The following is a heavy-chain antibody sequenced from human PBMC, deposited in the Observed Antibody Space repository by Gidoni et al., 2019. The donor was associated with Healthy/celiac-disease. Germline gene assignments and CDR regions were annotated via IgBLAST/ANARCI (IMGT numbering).Heavy chain of an antibody. CDR2: ISSSSSTI. Sequence: ELQLVESGGGLVRPGGSLRLSCAAPGFTFSSNSMNWVRQAPGKGLEWVSYISSSSSTIYYADSVKGRFTISRDNAKNSLYLQMNRLRDEETAVYYCARDSAQGGDCSSTSCQNYGMDVWGQGTTVTVSS. J-gene: IGHJ6*02. D-gene: IGHD2-2*01. CDR3: ARDSAQGGDCSSTSCQNYGMDV. CDR1: GFTFSSNS. V-gene: IGHV3-48*02.